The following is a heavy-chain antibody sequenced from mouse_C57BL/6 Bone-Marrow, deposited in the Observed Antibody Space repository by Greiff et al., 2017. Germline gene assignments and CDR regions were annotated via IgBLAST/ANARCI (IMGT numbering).Heavy chain of an antibody. J-gene: IGHJ2*01. CDR1: GYTFTDYY. CDR2: INPNNGGT. D-gene: IGHD1-1*01. V-gene: IGHV1-26*01. CDR3: ARGGFTTVVATWDCDY. Sequence: EVQLQQSGPELVKPGASVKISCKASGYTFTDYYMNWVKQSHGKSLEWIGDINPNNGGTSYNQKFKGKATLTVDKSSSTAYMELRSLTSEDSAVYYCARGGFTTVVATWDCDYWGQGTTLTVSS.